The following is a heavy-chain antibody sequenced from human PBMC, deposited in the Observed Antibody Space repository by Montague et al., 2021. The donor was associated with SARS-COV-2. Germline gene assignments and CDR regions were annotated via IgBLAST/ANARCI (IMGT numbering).Heavy chain of an antibody. CDR2: ISSSSSTI. D-gene: IGHD3-9*01. CDR1: GFTFSSYS. CDR3: ARGTYTYYDILTGRTYGMDV. V-gene: IGHV3-48*02. Sequence: SLRLSCAASGFTFSSYSMNWVRQAPGKGLEWVSYISSSSSTIYYSDSVKGLFTISRDNAKNSLYLQMNSLRDEDTAVYYCARGTYTYYDILTGRTYGMDVWGQGTTVTVSS. J-gene: IGHJ6*02.